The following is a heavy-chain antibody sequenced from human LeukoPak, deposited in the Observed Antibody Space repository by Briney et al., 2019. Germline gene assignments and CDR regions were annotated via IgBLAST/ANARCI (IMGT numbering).Heavy chain of an antibody. CDR3: ARVPYYYDSSGYPEGHWYFDL. D-gene: IGHD3-22*01. CDR1: GYSISSGYY. V-gene: IGHV4-38-2*02. CDR2: IYHSGST. Sequence: SETLSLTCTVSGYSISSGYYWGWIRQPPGKGLEWIGSIYHSGSTYYNPSLKSRVTISVDTSKNQFSLKLSSVTAADTAVYYCARVPYYYDSSGYPEGHWYFDLWGRGTLVTVSS. J-gene: IGHJ2*01.